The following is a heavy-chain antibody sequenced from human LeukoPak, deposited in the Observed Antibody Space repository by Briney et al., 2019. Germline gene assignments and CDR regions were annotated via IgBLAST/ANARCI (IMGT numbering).Heavy chain of an antibody. V-gene: IGHV4-39*07. D-gene: IGHD6-13*01. Sequence: PSETLSLTCTVSGGSISSSSYYWGWIRQPPGKGLEWIGEINHSGSTNYNPSLKSRVTMSVDTSKNQFSLKLSSVTAADTAVYYCAKDRRPNSYSSRWLDYWGQGTLVTVSS. CDR2: INHSGST. J-gene: IGHJ4*02. CDR3: AKDRRPNSYSSRWLDY. CDR1: GGSISSSSYY.